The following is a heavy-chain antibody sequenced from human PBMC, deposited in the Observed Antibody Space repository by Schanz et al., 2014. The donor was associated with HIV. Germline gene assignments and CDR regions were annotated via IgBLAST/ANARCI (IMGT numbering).Heavy chain of an antibody. CDR2: LYGTYE. V-gene: IGHV3-30*09. CDR3: AREGGSSGHNGYFDH. CDR1: GLISSKSV. Sequence: QVQLVESGGGVVPPGGSLRLSCAVSGLISSKSVIHWVRPAPGKGLEWVATLYGTYEHFAESVRGRFAVSGDTSKNTVDLQMTALRPEDAAVYYCAREGGSSGHNGYFDHWGPGTLVTVSS. D-gene: IGHD6-19*01. J-gene: IGHJ4*02.